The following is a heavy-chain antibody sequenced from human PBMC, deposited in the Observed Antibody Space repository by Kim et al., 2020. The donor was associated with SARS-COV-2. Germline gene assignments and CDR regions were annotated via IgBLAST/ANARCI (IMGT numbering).Heavy chain of an antibody. V-gene: IGHV1-24*01. D-gene: IGHD3-16*02. CDR3: AAGYTPSYYYGMDV. J-gene: IGHJ6*02. Sequence: AQKLRGRVTMTEDTSTDTAYMELSSLRSEDTAVYYCAAGYTPSYYYGMDVWGQGTTVTVSS.